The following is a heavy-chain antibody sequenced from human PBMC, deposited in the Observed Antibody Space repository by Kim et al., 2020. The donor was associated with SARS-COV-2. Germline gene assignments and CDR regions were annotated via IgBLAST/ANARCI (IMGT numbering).Heavy chain of an antibody. J-gene: IGHJ4*02. V-gene: IGHV4-39*01. CDR3: ARHRIAAAGLIGNFDY. Sequence: SPKHRVTISVDTSKNQFSLKLSSVTAADTAVYYCARHRIAAAGLIGNFDYWGQGTLVTVSS. D-gene: IGHD6-13*01.